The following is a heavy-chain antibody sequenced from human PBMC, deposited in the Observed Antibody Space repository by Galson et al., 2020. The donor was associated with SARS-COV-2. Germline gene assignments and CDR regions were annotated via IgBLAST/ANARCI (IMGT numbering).Heavy chain of an antibody. Sequence: GESLKIFCGGSGITFSSHWMSWVRQAPGRGLEWVADIKPDGSDKYYVDSVKGRFTIARDNAKNSVYLQMNSLGAEDTAVYYCSRGHWGRDYWGQGTLVTVSS. J-gene: IGHJ4*02. V-gene: IGHV3-7*04. D-gene: IGHD7-27*01. CDR1: GITFSSHW. CDR2: IKPDGSDK. CDR3: SRGHWGRDY.